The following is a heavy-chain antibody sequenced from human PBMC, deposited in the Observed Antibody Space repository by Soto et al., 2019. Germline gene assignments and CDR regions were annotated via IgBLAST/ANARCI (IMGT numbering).Heavy chain of an antibody. J-gene: IGHJ5*02. Sequence: TLSLTCTVSGGSISSYYWSWIRQPPGKGLEWIGYIYYSGSTNYNPSLKSRVTISVDTSKNQFSLKLSSVTAADTAVYYCARAGTTMVRGVISGWFDPWGQGTLVTVSS. D-gene: IGHD3-10*01. V-gene: IGHV4-59*01. CDR3: ARAGTTMVRGVISGWFDP. CDR2: IYYSGST. CDR1: GGSISSYY.